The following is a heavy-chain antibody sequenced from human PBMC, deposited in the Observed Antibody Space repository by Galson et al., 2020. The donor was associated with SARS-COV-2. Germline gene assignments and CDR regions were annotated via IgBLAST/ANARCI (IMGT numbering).Heavy chain of an antibody. Sequence: GGSLRLSCAASGFTFSSYAMSWVRQAPGKGLEWVSALSGSGGSTYYADSVKGRFTISRDNSKNTLYLQMNSLRAEDTAVYYCAKEVGGGGYEEEDLDYWGQGTLVTVSS. J-gene: IGHJ4*02. D-gene: IGHD5-12*01. CDR1: GFTFSSYA. CDR2: LSGSGGST. CDR3: AKEVGGGGYEEEDLDY. V-gene: IGHV3-23*01.